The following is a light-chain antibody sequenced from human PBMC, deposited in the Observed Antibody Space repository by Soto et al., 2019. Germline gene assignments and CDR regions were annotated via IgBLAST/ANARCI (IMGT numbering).Light chain of an antibody. CDR1: SSDVGGYNY. J-gene: IGLJ1*01. V-gene: IGLV2-14*01. Sequence: QSALTQPASVSGSPGQSITISCTGTSSDVGGYNYVSWYQQHPGKAPKLLIYDVTNRPSGVSNRFSASKSGNTASLTISGLQADDEADYYCTSYTSSDSYVFGTGTQLTVL. CDR3: TSYTSSDSYV. CDR2: DVT.